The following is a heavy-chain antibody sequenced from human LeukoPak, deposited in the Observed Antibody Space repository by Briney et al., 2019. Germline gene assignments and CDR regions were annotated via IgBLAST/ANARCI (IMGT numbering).Heavy chain of an antibody. CDR3: AREGPTHDYGDPWGHYFDY. Sequence: ASVKVSCKASGYTFTSYGISWVRRAPGQGLEWMGWISAYNGNTNYAQKFQGRVTITADESTSTAYMELSSLRSEDTAVYYCAREGPTHDYGDPWGHYFDYWGQGTLVTVSS. CDR1: GYTFTSYG. V-gene: IGHV1-18*01. J-gene: IGHJ4*02. CDR2: ISAYNGNT. D-gene: IGHD4-17*01.